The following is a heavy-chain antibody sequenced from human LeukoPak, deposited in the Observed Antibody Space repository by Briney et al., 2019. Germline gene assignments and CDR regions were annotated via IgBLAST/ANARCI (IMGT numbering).Heavy chain of an antibody. D-gene: IGHD3-3*01. CDR1: GYTFTSYG. CDR2: ISAYNGST. J-gene: IGHJ5*02. CDR3: ARFSIPTNWFDP. Sequence: ASVKVSCKASGYTFTSYGISWVRQAPGQGLEWMGWISAYNGSTNYAQNLQGRVTMTTDTSTRIAYMELRSLGSDDTAIYYCARFSIPTNWFDPWGQGTLVIVSS. V-gene: IGHV1-18*01.